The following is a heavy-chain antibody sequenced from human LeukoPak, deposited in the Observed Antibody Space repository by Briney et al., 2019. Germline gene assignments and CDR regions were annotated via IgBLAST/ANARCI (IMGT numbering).Heavy chain of an antibody. J-gene: IGHJ4*02. CDR3: AKSRTTSSASVDY. V-gene: IGHV1-46*01. Sequence: GASVKVSCKASGYTFTDYYIHWVRQAPGQGLEWRGIINPRGGSTSYAQNFQDRVTMTRDTSTSTVYVEVSSLRSDDTAVYYCAKSRTTSSASVDYWGQGTLVTVSS. D-gene: IGHD3-22*01. CDR2: INPRGGST. CDR1: GYTFTDYY.